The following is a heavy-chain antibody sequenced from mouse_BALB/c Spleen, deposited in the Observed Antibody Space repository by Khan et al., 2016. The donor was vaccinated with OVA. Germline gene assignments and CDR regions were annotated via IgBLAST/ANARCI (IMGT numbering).Heavy chain of an antibody. CDR1: GFSLTNYG. D-gene: IGHD2-10*01. V-gene: IGHV2-6-1*01. CDR2: IWSDGTT. J-gene: IGHJ4*01. CDR3: ARQPYFHYYVMDY. Sequence: VELVESGPGLVAPSQSLSITCTNSGFSLTNYGVHWVRQPPGKGLEWLVVIWSDGTTTYDSALKSRLTISKDNSKSQVFLKMDSLQTDDTAMYYCARQPYFHYYVMDYWGQGTSVTVSS.